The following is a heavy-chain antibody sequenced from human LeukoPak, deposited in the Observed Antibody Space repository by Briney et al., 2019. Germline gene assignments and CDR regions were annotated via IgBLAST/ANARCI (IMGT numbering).Heavy chain of an antibody. CDR1: GYTFTTYG. D-gene: IGHD5-18*01. V-gene: IGHV1-18*01. J-gene: IGHJ4*02. CDR2: ISTDNGDT. CDR3: ATRKRGYSYGYFDY. Sequence: GASVKVSCKSSGYTFTTYGITWVRQAPGQGLEWMGWISTDNGDTNYAQKFQGRVTITADESTSTAYMELSSLRSEDTAVYYCATRKRGYSYGYFDYWGQGTLVTVSS.